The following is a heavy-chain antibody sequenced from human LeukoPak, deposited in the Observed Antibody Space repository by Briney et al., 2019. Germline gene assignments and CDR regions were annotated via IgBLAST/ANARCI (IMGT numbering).Heavy chain of an antibody. V-gene: IGHV2-70*11. CDR1: GFSLNTNDVG. D-gene: IGHD6-13*01. Sequence: SGPTLVNPTQTLTLTCTFSGFSLNTNDVGVGWIRQPPGKALEWLARIDWDDDKYYSTSLKTRLTISKDTSKNQVVLTMTNMDPVDTATYYCARIPGYSSSWAFDYWGQGTLVTVSS. J-gene: IGHJ4*02. CDR3: ARIPGYSSSWAFDY. CDR2: IDWDDDK.